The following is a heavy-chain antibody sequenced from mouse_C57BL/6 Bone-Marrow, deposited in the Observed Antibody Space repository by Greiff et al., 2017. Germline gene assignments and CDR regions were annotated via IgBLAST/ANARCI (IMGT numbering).Heavy chain of an antibody. J-gene: IGHJ4*01. CDR3: ARGGYALDY. CDR1: GFTFSSYA. Sequence: VQLLQPGGGFVKPGASLKLSCAASGFTFSSYAMTWVRQTPGKRLEWVGTISAGGGYTNYPDNFKGKFTISRDNATNNAYLQLSHLTSEDTAMYYCARGGYALDYWGQGTSLTVSS. CDR2: ISAGGGYT. V-gene: IGHV5-4*01. D-gene: IGHD2-14*01.